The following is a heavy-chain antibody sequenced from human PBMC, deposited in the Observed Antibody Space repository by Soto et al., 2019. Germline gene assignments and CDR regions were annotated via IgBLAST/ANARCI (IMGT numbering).Heavy chain of an antibody. CDR1: GFTFNSYG. J-gene: IGHJ4*02. CDR3: VRGGAARPDY. V-gene: IGHV3-21*04. CDR2: ISSGSSSI. D-gene: IGHD6-6*01. Sequence: PGGSLRLSCAGFGFTFNSYGMDWVRQAPGKGLEWVAYISSGSSSIWYADSVKGRFTISRDTAKNSLSLQMNGLGVEDTAVYYCVRGGAARPDYWGRGTMVTVSS.